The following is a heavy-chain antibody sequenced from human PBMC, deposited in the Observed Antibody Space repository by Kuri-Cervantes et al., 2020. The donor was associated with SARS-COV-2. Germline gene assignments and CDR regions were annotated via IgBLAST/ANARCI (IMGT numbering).Heavy chain of an antibody. CDR2: IYYSGST. Sequence: ESLKISCTVSGGSISSYYWSWIRQPPGKGLEWIGYIYYSGSTNYNPSLKSRVTISADTSKNQFSLKLSSVTAADTAVYYCASYPTRNWGLDYWGQGTLVTVSS. CDR3: ASYPTRNWGLDY. J-gene: IGHJ4*02. CDR1: GGSISSYY. D-gene: IGHD7-27*01. V-gene: IGHV4-59*08.